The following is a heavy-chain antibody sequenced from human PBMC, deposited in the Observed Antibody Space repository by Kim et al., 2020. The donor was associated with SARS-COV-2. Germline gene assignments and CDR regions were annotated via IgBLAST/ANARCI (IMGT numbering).Heavy chain of an antibody. V-gene: IGHV4-34*01. Sequence: SQTLSLSCAVYGGSFSGYYWSWIRQPPGKGLEWIGEINHSGSTNYNPSLKSRVTISVDTSKNQFSLKLSSVTAADTAVYYCARERPRSWYSGSYFDYWGQGTLVTVSS. J-gene: IGHJ4*02. CDR3: ARERPRSWYSGSYFDY. D-gene: IGHD1-26*01. CDR1: GGSFSGYY. CDR2: INHSGST.